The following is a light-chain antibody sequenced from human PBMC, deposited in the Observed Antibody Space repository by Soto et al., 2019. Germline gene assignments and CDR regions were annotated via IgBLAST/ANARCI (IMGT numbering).Light chain of an antibody. CDR1: QGISSY. CDR2: TAS. V-gene: IGKV1-9*01. J-gene: IGKJ5*01. Sequence: DIQLTQSRSFLSASVGDRVTITCRASQGISSYLAWYQQKPGKAPNLLIHTASTLQSGVPSRFSGSGSGTEFTLTISSLQPEDFATYYCQQRNSYPITFGQGTRLETK. CDR3: QQRNSYPIT.